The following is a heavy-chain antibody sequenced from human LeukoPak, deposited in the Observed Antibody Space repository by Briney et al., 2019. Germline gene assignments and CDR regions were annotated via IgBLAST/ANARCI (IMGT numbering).Heavy chain of an antibody. CDR1: RLTFRNAW. D-gene: IGHD1-1*01. J-gene: IGHJ4*02. CDR2: IRSKTEGETK. Sequence: GGSLRLSCAVSRLTFRNAWMSWVRQAPGKGLEWVARIRSKTEGETKEYAASVKGRFTISRDDSRSRLYLQMNSLKTEDTAVYYCATGVVTGTSRWGQGTLVTVSS. V-gene: IGHV3-15*01. CDR3: ATGVVTGTSR.